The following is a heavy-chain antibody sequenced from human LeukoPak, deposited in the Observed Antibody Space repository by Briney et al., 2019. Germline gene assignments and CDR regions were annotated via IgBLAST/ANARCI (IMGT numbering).Heavy chain of an antibody. CDR1: GFTFSRSA. CDR2: ITSGGAYI. J-gene: IGHJ6*02. V-gene: IGHV3-21*01. Sequence: GGSLRLSCAASGFTFSRSAMNWVRQAQGRGLQWVSSITSGGAYIYYTASVKGRFTISRDNAKKSVYLQMNGLRVEDTGIYYCARESDSYYGLDVWGQGTTVTVSS. CDR3: ARESDSYYGLDV.